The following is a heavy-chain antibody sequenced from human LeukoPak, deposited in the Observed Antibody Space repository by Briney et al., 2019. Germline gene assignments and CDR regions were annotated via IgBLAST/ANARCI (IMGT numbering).Heavy chain of an antibody. D-gene: IGHD5-18*01. CDR2: IYYSGST. V-gene: IGHV4-59*08. Sequence: SETLSLTCTVSGGSINSYYWSWIRQPPGKGLEWIGYIYYSGSTDYNPSLKSRVTMSVDASKNQFSLKLSSVTAADTAVYYCARAGRRLSSYGHYNWFDPWGQGTLVTVSS. CDR1: GGSINSYY. CDR3: ARAGRRLSSYGHYNWFDP. J-gene: IGHJ5*02.